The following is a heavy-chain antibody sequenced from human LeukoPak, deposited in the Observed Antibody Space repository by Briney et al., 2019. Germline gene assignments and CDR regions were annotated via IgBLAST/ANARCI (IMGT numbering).Heavy chain of an antibody. CDR1: GGSIGSYY. Sequence: SETLSLTCTVSGGSIGSYYWSWIRQPPGKGLEWIGYIYYSGSTNYNPSLKSRVTISVDTSKNQFSLKLSSVTAADTAVYYCARDNHRIAARLLDYWGQGTLVTVSS. J-gene: IGHJ4*02. D-gene: IGHD6-6*01. CDR3: ARDNHRIAARLLDY. CDR2: IYYSGST. V-gene: IGHV4-59*01.